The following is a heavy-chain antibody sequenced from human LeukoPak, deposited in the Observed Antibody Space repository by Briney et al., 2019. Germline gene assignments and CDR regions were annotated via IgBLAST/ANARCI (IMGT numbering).Heavy chain of an antibody. V-gene: IGHV6-1*01. CDR2: TYYRSTWYN. J-gene: IGHJ5*02. Sequence: SQTLSLTFAISGDSVSSNSVTWNWIRQSPSSGLEWLGRTYYRSTWYNDYAVSVRGRITVNPDTSKNQFSLHLNSVTPEDTAVYYCARRLTQYDCFDPWGQGILVTVSS. CDR1: GDSVSSNSVT. CDR3: ARRLTQYDCFDP. D-gene: IGHD2-2*01.